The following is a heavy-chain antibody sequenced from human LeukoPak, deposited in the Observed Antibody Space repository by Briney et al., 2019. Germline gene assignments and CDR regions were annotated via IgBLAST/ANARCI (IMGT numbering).Heavy chain of an antibody. J-gene: IGHJ4*02. D-gene: IGHD3-10*01. CDR2: HSGRT. V-gene: IGHV4-34*01. CDR3: ARWGVFGYHKYYFDY. Sequence: HSGRTNYNPSLKSRVTISIDTSKSHFSLNLTSMTAADTAIYYCARWGVFGYHKYYFDYWGQGALVTVSS.